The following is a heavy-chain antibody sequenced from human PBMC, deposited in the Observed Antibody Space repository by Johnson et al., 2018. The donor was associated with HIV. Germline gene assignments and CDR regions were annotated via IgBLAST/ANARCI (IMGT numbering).Heavy chain of an antibody. J-gene: IGHJ3*02. Sequence: VQLVESGGGLIQPGGSLRLSCAASGFTVSSNYMSWVRQAPGKGLEWVSVISSGGSTYYADSVKGRFTISRDNSKNTLYLQMNSLRAEDTAVYYCASQVRGLRLGVDAFDIWGQGTLVTVSS. D-gene: IGHD5-12*01. CDR3: ASQVRGLRLGVDAFDI. V-gene: IGHV3-53*01. CDR1: GFTVSSNY. CDR2: ISSGGST.